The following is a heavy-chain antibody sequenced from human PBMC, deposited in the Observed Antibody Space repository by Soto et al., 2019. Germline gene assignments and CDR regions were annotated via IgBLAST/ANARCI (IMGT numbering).Heavy chain of an antibody. V-gene: IGHV4-31*03. CDR1: GGSISSGGYY. Sequence: SETLSLTCTVSGGSISSGGYYWSWIRQHPGKGLEWIGYIYYSGSTYYNPSLKSRVTISVDTSKNQFSLKLSSVTAADTAVYSCARTRLGYCSSTSCSNWFDPWGQGTLVTVSS. D-gene: IGHD2-2*01. CDR2: IYYSGST. J-gene: IGHJ5*02. CDR3: ARTRLGYCSSTSCSNWFDP.